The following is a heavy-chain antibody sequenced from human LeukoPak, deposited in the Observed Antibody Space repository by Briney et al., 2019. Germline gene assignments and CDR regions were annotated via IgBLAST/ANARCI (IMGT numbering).Heavy chain of an antibody. V-gene: IGHV3-74*01. D-gene: IGHD3-16*01. CDR1: GFTFSNNW. Sequence: GGSLRLSCAASGFTFSNNWMHLVRQAPGKGLVWVSFINNDGRVTSYADSVKGRFTISRDNAKNTLYLQMNSLRAEDTAMYYCARGGQGAVDYWGPGTLVTVSS. CDR2: INNDGRVT. CDR3: ARGGQGAVDY. J-gene: IGHJ4*02.